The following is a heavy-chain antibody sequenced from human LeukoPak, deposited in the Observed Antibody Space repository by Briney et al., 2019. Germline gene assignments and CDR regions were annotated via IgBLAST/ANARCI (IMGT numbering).Heavy chain of an antibody. Sequence: PSETLSLTCPVSGGSISSGGYYWSWIRQHPGKGLEWIGYIYYSGSTYYNPSLKSRVTISVDTSKNQFSLKLSSVTAADTAVYYCARASGYSYGRIDYWGQGTLVTVSS. D-gene: IGHD5-18*01. CDR2: IYYSGST. CDR1: GGSISSGGYY. CDR3: ARASGYSYGRIDY. J-gene: IGHJ4*02. V-gene: IGHV4-31*03.